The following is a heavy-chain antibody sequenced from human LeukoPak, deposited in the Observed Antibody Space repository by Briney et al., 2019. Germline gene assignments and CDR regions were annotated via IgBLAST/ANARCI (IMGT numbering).Heavy chain of an antibody. J-gene: IGHJ4*02. CDR2: INAGNGDT. CDR1: GYTFTNYV. CDR3: ARDDCGDTCYPGGY. Sequence: ASVKVSCKASGYTFTNYVAHWVRQAPGQRPEWMGWINAGNGDTKYSQNFQGRGTITRDTSASTAYMELSSLTSEDTALYYCARDDCGDTCYPGGYWGQGTLVTVSS. D-gene: IGHD2-21*01. V-gene: IGHV1-3*01.